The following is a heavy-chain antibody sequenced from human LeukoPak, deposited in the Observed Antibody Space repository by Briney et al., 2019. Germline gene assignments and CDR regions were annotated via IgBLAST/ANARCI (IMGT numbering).Heavy chain of an antibody. CDR3: ARGTYCSSTSCYPFFDY. Sequence: ASVKVSCKASGYTFTGYYMHWVRQAPGQGLEWMGWINPNSGGTNYAQKFQGRVTMTRDTSISTAYMELSRLRSDDTAVYYCARGTYCSSTSCYPFFDYWGQGTLVTVSS. V-gene: IGHV1-2*02. CDR2: INPNSGGT. J-gene: IGHJ4*02. D-gene: IGHD2-2*01. CDR1: GYTFTGYY.